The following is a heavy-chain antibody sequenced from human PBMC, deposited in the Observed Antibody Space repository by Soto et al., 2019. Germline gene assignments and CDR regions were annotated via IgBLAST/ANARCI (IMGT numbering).Heavy chain of an antibody. V-gene: IGHV4-59*01. J-gene: IGHJ6*03. CDR3: ARGFVRVRGVIAYYYMDV. CDR1: GGSISSYY. D-gene: IGHD3-10*01. Sequence: PSETLSLTCTVSGGSISSYYWSWIRQPPGKGLEWIGYIYYSGSTNYNPSLKSRVTISVDTSKNQFSLKLSSATAADTAVYYCARGFVRVRGVIAYYYMDVWGKGTTVTVSS. CDR2: IYYSGST.